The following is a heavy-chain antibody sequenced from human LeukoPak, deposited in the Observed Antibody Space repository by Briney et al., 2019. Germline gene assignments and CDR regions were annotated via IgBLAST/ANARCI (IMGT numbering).Heavy chain of an antibody. CDR1: GYTFTLYG. CDR2: ISPYNGNT. CDR3: ARGGSGWYGDIDY. Sequence: ASVKVSCKASGYTFTLYGISWVRQAPGQGLEWMGWISPYNGNTKYAQKFQGGVTMTTDTSTSTAYMEVRSLRYDDTAVYYCARGGSGWYGDIDYWGQGTLVTVSS. J-gene: IGHJ4*02. V-gene: IGHV1-18*01. D-gene: IGHD6-19*01.